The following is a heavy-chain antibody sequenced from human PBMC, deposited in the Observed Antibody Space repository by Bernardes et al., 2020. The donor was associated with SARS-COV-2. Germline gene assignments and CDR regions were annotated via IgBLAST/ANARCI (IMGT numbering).Heavy chain of an antibody. D-gene: IGHD2-15*01. CDR1: GYTLPELS. J-gene: IGHJ4*02. V-gene: IGHV1-24*01. CDR3: ANAFGCSGGSCYPGGYSYGLGV. CDR2: FDPEDGET. Sequence: ASVKVSCKVSGYTLPELSMHWVRPAPGKGLEWMGGFDPEDGETIYAQKFQGRVTMTEDTSTDTAYMELSSLRSEDAAVYYCANAFGCSGGSCYPGGYSYGLGVGGQGTLVTGSS.